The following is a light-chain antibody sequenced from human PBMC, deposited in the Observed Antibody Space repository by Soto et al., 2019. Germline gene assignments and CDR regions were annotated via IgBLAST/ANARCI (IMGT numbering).Light chain of an antibody. J-gene: IGLJ2*01. CDR2: RPS. V-gene: IGLV7-43*01. Sequence: QAVVTQAPSLTVSPGGTVTLTCALTTGAVTSDYYPNWFQRKPGQALRTLIYRPSNKHSWTPARFSGSLLGGKAALTLSGVQPEDEADYYCVRLDGGAWVFGGGTKLTVL. CDR1: TGAVTSDYY. CDR3: VRLDGGAWV.